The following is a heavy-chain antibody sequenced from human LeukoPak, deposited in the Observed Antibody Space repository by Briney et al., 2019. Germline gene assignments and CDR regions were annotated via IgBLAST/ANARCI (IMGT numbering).Heavy chain of an antibody. V-gene: IGHV3-30-3*01. J-gene: IGHJ6*02. D-gene: IGHD5-18*01. CDR2: ISYDGSNE. CDR3: AKDGGYSYGSDYYYYGMDV. CDR1: GFTFSSYV. Sequence: GSLRLSCAASGFTFSSYVLNWVRQVPGKGLEWVALISYDGSNEYYADSVKGRFTISRDNSKNTLYLQMNSLRAEDTAVYYCAKDGGYSYGSDYYYYGMDVWGQGTTVTVSS.